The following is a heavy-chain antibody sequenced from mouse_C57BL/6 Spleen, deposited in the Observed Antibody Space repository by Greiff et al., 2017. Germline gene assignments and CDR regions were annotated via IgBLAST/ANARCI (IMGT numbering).Heavy chain of an antibody. CDR1: GYTFTSYW. J-gene: IGHJ3*01. CDR2: IYPGSGST. V-gene: IGHV1-55*01. CDR3: ARSPIYYDYVAWFAH. Sequence: VQLQQPGAELVKPGASVKMSCKASGYTFTSYWITWVKQRPGQGLEWIGDIYPGSGSTNYNEKFKSKATLTVDTSSSTAYMQLSSLTSEDSAVYYCARSPIYYDYVAWFAHWGQGTLVTVSA. D-gene: IGHD2-4*01.